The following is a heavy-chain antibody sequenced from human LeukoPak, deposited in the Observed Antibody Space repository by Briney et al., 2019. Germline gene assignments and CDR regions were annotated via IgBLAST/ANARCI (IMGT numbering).Heavy chain of an antibody. CDR1: GYTFTGYY. CDR3: ARSGPAADYYYYYMDV. Sequence: ASVKVSCKASGYTFTGYYMHWVRQAPGQGLEWMGWINPNSGGTNYAQKFQGRVTMTRDTSISAAYMELSRLRSDDTAVYYCARSGPAADYYYYYMDVWGKGTRSPSP. V-gene: IGHV1-2*02. D-gene: IGHD2-2*01. CDR2: INPNSGGT. J-gene: IGHJ6*03.